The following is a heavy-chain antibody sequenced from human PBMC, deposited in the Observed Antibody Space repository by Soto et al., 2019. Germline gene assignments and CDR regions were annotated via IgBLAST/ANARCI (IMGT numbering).Heavy chain of an antibody. Sequence: GGSLRLSCGASGFTFSRYSMILVRQAPGKGLEWVSSISSSSSYIYYADSVKGRFTISRDNAKNSLYLQMNSLRAEDTAGYYFARDIAVTRHDRFDSWGQGTLVIGSA. J-gene: IGHJ5*01. D-gene: IGHD2-15*01. CDR3: ARDIAVTRHDRFDS. V-gene: IGHV3-21*01. CDR1: GFTFSRYS. CDR2: ISSSSSYI.